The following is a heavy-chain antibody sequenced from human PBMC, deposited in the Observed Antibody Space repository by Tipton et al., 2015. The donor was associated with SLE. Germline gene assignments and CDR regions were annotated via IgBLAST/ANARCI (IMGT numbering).Heavy chain of an antibody. D-gene: IGHD3-9*01. CDR1: GYSISTGFY. Sequence: TLSLTCTLSGYSISTGFYWAWIRQPPGKGLERIASISSSGSTDHNPSLRSRVSISLDTSKNQFSLRLTSATAADTAVYYCARPMLPGYWGPFYWGQGTLVTVSS. CDR2: ISSSGST. V-gene: IGHV4-38-2*02. CDR3: ARPMLPGYWGPFY. J-gene: IGHJ4*02.